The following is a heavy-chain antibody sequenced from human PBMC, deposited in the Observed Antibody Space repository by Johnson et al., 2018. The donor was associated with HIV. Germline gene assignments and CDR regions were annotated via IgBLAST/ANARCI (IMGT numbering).Heavy chain of an antibody. D-gene: IGHD3-10*01. J-gene: IGHJ3*02. Sequence: QLVESGGGVVRPGGSLRLSCAASGFTFDDYGMSWVRQAPGKGLEWVSLISWDGDSTYYADSVTGRFTISRDNSKNSLYLQMNSLRTEDTALYFCAKDNGKYYYGSGSLDAFDIWGQGTMVTVSS. CDR2: ISWDGDST. CDR1: GFTFDDYG. V-gene: IGHV3-43*02. CDR3: AKDNGKYYYGSGSLDAFDI.